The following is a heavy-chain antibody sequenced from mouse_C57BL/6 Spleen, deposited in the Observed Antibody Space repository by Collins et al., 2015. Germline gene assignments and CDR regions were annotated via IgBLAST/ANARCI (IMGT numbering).Heavy chain of an antibody. V-gene: IGHV1-9*01. CDR2: IFPGSGST. CDR1: GYTFTGYW. CDR3: ARNGYGPWFAY. D-gene: IGHD2-2*01. J-gene: IGHJ3*01. Sequence: QVQVQQSGAELMKPGASVKLSCKATGYTFTGYWIEWVKQRPGHGLEWIGEIFPGSGSTNYNEKFKGKATFTAERSSKTVYMQLSSLTTEDSAIYYCARNGYGPWFAYWGQGTLVTVSA.